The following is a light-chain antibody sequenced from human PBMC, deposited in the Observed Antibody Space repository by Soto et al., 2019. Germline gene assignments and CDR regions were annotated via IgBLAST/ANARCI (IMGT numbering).Light chain of an antibody. Sequence: EIVLTQSPGTLSLSPGERATLSCRASQSVSSSYLAWYQQKPGQAPRLLIYGASSRPTGSPDRFSGSGSGTDFTLTISRLEPEDFAVYYCQQYGSSPPTTCGQGTKVEIK. V-gene: IGKV3-20*01. CDR1: QSVSSSY. CDR3: QQYGSSPPTT. CDR2: GAS. J-gene: IGKJ1*01.